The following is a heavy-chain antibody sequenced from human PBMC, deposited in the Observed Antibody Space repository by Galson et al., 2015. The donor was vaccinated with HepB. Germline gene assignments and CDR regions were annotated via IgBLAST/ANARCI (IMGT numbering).Heavy chain of an antibody. CDR3: TTDGEQWLVFQGYGMDV. J-gene: IGHJ6*02. V-gene: IGHV3-15*07. CDR1: GFTFSNAW. CDR2: IKSKTDGGTT. D-gene: IGHD6-19*01. Sequence: SLRLSCAAPGFTFSNAWMNWVRQAPGKGLEWVGRIKSKTDGGTTDYAAPVKGRFTISRDGSKNTLYLQMNSLKTEDTAVYYCTTDGEQWLVFQGYGMDVWGQGTTVTVSS.